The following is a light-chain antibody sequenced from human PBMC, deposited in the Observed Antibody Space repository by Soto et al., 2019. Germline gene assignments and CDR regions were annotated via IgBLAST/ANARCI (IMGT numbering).Light chain of an antibody. Sequence: DIQMTQSPSSLSASVGDRVTITCRASQGISNYLAWYQQRPGKVPKLLMYAASTLQSGVPSRFSGSGSGTDFTLTIRSLQPEDVATYYCQKYDSAPRTFGPGTKVDIK. CDR1: QGISNY. J-gene: IGKJ3*01. CDR3: QKYDSAPRT. CDR2: AAS. V-gene: IGKV1-27*01.